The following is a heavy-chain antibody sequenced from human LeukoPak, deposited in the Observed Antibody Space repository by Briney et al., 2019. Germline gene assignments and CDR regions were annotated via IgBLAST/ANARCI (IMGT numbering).Heavy chain of an antibody. Sequence: ASVKVSCKASGYTFTGFFMHWVRQAPGQGLEWMGRITPNSGDTNYAPMFQGRVSMTRDTSISTAYMELSSLRSDDTAVYYCARAKAGPYDSTAFYPWGQGTLVTVSS. J-gene: IGHJ5*02. CDR3: ARAKAGPYDSTAFYP. CDR1: GYTFTGFF. CDR2: ITPNSGDT. V-gene: IGHV1-2*06. D-gene: IGHD3-22*01.